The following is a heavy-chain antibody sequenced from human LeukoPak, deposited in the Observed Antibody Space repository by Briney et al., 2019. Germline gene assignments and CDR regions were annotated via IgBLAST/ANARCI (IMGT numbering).Heavy chain of an antibody. V-gene: IGHV3-66*01. D-gene: IGHD2-2*01. Sequence: GGSLRLSCAASGFTVSSNYMSWVRQAPGKGLEWVSVIYSGGSTYYADSVKGRFTISRDNSKNTLYLQMNSLRAEDTAVYYCALGGKTYCSSTSCYPFLFDYWGQGTLVTVSS. J-gene: IGHJ4*02. CDR1: GFTVSSNY. CDR2: IYSGGST. CDR3: ALGGKTYCSSTSCYPFLFDY.